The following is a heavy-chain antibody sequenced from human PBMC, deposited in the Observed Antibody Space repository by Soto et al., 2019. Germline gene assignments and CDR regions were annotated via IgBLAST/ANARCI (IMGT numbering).Heavy chain of an antibody. CDR3: ARPNAYYYDSSGYYQFDY. CDR2: IIPIFGTA. V-gene: IGHV1-69*06. D-gene: IGHD3-22*01. CDR1: GGTFSSYA. Sequence: SVKVSCKASGGTFSSYAISWVRQAPGQGLEWMGGIIPIFGTANYAQKFQGRVTITADKSTSTAYMELSSLRSEDTAVYYCARPNAYYYDSSGYYQFDYWGQGTLVTVSS. J-gene: IGHJ4*02.